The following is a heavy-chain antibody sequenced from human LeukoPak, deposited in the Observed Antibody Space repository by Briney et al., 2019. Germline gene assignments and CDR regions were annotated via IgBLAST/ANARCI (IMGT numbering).Heavy chain of an antibody. CDR1: GGSISSSSYY. V-gene: IGHV4-39*07. J-gene: IGHJ3*02. CDR2: IYYSGST. D-gene: IGHD3-9*01. CDR3: ARGVRYFDWLSLATAFDI. Sequence: SETLSLTCTVSGGSISSSSYYWGWIRQPPGKGLEWIGSIYYSGSTYYNPSLKSRVTISVDTSKNRFSLKLSSVTAADTAVYYCARGVRYFDWLSLATAFDIWGQGTMVTVSS.